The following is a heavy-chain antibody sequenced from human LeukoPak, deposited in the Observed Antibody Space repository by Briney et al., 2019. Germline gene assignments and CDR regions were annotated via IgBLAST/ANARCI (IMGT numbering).Heavy chain of an antibody. Sequence: SETLSLTCAVSGYSISSGYYWGWIRQPPGKGLGWIGSIYHSGSTYYNPSLKSRVTISVDTSKNQFSLKLSSVTAADTAVYYCARILDNWFDPWGQGTLVTVSS. CDR1: GYSISSGYY. V-gene: IGHV4-38-2*01. CDR2: IYHSGST. J-gene: IGHJ5*02. CDR3: ARILDNWFDP.